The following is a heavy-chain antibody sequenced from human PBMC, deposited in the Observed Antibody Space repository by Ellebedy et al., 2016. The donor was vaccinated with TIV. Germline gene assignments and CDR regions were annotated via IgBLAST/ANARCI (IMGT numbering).Heavy chain of an antibody. Sequence: GESLKISCAASGFTFSSYWMSWVRQAPGKGLEWVANIKQDGSEKYYVDSVKGRFTISRDNAKNSLYLQMNSLRAEDTAVYSCARVGRWSGSYTYWYFDLWGRGTLVTVSS. V-gene: IGHV3-7*01. CDR1: GFTFSSYW. CDR2: IKQDGSEK. CDR3: ARVGRWSGSYTYWYFDL. J-gene: IGHJ2*01. D-gene: IGHD1-26*01.